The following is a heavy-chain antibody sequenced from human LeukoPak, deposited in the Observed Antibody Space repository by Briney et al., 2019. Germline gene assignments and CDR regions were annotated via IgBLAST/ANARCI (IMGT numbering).Heavy chain of an antibody. CDR3: ARGGEMATIIHYYYYMDV. CDR1: GYTFTSYE. J-gene: IGHJ6*03. Sequence: ASVKVSCKASGYTFTSYEINWVRQATGQGHEWRGWMNPNSGNTGYAQKFQGRVTMTSNTSISTAYMELSSLRSEDTAVYYCARGGEMATIIHYYYYMDVWGKGTTVTVSS. V-gene: IGHV1-8*01. D-gene: IGHD5-24*01. CDR2: MNPNSGNT.